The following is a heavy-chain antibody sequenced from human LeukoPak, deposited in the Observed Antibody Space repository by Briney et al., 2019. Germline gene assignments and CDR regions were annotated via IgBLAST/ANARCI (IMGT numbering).Heavy chain of an antibody. J-gene: IGHJ4*02. CDR1: GFTFSSYA. CDR2: ISGSGGST. Sequence: GGSLRLSCAASGFTFSSYAMHWVRQAPGKGLEWVSAISGSGGSTYYADSVKGRFTISRDNSKNTLYLQMNSLRAEDTAVYYCAKDQKRSYDFWSGYYTSPYFDYWGQGTLVTVSS. V-gene: IGHV3-23*01. CDR3: AKDQKRSYDFWSGYYTSPYFDY. D-gene: IGHD3-3*01.